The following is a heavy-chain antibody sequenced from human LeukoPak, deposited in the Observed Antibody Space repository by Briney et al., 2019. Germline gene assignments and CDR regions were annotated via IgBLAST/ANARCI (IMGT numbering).Heavy chain of an antibody. CDR2: LSGSGGGI. J-gene: IGHJ4*01. CDR1: RFTFSSYA. D-gene: IGHD4-11*01. Sequence: GVSLRLSCAASRFTFSSYAMSWLRRAPGKGLEWVSDLSGSGGGICYADSLKGGFTISRDNSKNTLYLQPNSLRAKDTAVYYCAKDPLRSNLVPDEKAWVGIFDYWGHGTLVTVSS. CDR3: AKDPLRSNLVPDEKAWVGIFDY. V-gene: IGHV3-23*01.